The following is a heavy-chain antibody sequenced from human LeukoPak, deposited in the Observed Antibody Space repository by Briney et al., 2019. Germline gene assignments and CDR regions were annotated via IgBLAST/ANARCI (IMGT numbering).Heavy chain of an antibody. Sequence: GASVKVSCTASGYTFTGYYMHWVRQAPGQGLEWMGWISPNSGGTNYQGRVTMTRDTSISTAYMELSRLRSDDTAVYYCARARSSTQWLLISPFDYWGQGTLVTVSS. V-gene: IGHV1-2*02. J-gene: IGHJ4*02. D-gene: IGHD6-19*01. CDR3: ARARSSTQWLLISPFDY. CDR2: ISPNSGGT. CDR1: GYTFTGYY.